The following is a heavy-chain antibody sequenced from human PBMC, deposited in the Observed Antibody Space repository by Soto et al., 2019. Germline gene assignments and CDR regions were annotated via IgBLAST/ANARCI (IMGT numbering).Heavy chain of an antibody. CDR2: ISYSDHST. CDR3: ARDRGGKDLYYFDY. Sequence: EVQLWESGGGLVQPGGSLRLSCAASGFTFSRYAMNWVRQAPGKGLEWVSSISYSDHSTYYADSVKGRFTISRDNSKDTLYLQMNNLRAEDTAVYYCARDRGGKDLYYFDYWGQGTLVTVSS. V-gene: IGHV3-23*01. CDR1: GFTFSRYA. D-gene: IGHD2-15*01. J-gene: IGHJ4*02.